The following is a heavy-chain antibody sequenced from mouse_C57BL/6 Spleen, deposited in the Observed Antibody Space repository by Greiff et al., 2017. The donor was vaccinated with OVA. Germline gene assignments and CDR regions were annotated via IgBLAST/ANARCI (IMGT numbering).Heavy chain of an antibody. V-gene: IGHV5-9-1*02. Sequence: EVKLVESGEGLVKPGGSLKLSCAASGFTFSSYAMSWVRQTPEKRLEWVAYISSGGDYIYYADTVTGRFTISRDNARNTLYLQMSSLTSEDTAMYYCTRGSGDEGEDAMDYWGQGTSVTVSS. CDR2: ISSGGDYI. CDR1: GFTFSSYA. CDR3: TRGSGDEGEDAMDY. J-gene: IGHJ4*01. D-gene: IGHD3-3*01.